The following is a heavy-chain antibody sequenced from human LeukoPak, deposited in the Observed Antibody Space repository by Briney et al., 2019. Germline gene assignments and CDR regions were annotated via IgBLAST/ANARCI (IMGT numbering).Heavy chain of an antibody. D-gene: IGHD3-22*01. CDR2: MSPNSGNT. CDR3: AREQNFMNYYDSSGYYAPLWY. Sequence: ASVKVSCKASGYTFTSYDINWVRQATGQGLEWMGWMSPNSGNTGYAQKFQGRVTMTRNTSISTAYMELSSLRSEDTAVYYCAREQNFMNYYDSSGYYAPLWYWGQGTLVTVSS. CDR1: GYTFTSYD. V-gene: IGHV1-8*01. J-gene: IGHJ4*02.